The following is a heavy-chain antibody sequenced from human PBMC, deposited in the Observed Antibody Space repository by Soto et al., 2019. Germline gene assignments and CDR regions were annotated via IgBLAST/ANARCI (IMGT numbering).Heavy chain of an antibody. J-gene: IGHJ4*02. CDR1: GYTFTTYY. CDR2: ISPDGGRT. V-gene: IGHV1-46*01. Sequence: QVQLVQSGAEVKKPGASVKVSCKASGYTFTTYYMHWVRQAPGQGLGWMGIISPDGGRTSYAQKFEGRVAMTRDPSTSTVYMGLSSLRSEDTALYYCATRDPGPYWGQGTLVTVSS. CDR3: ATRDPGPY.